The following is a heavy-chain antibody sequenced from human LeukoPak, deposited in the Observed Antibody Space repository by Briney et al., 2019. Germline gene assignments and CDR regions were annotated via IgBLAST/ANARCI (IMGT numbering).Heavy chain of an antibody. J-gene: IGHJ2*01. V-gene: IGHV1-18*01. CDR1: GYTLISYG. CDR2: ISGYNGNT. D-gene: IGHD2-21*02. CDR3: ARGLGVVTAQSEQPKPRYFDL. Sequence: ASVKVSCKSSGYTLISYGIIWVRQAPGQGLDWMGWISGYNGNTNYAQNLQGRVTMTTDTSTSTAYMELRSLRSDDTAVYYCARGLGVVTAQSEQPKPRYFDLWGRGTQVTVSS.